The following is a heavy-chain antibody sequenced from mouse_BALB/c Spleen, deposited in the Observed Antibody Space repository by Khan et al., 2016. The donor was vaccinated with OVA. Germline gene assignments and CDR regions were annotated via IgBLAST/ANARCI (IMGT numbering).Heavy chain of an antibody. CDR2: ITNGGGST. CDR3: ARVPTFITTALDY. Sequence: EVELVESGGGLVQPGGSLKLSCAASGFTFSSNTMSWVRQTPEKRLEWVAYITNGGGSTYYPDTVKGRFTISRDNAKNTLYLQMSSLKSGDTAMYYCARVPTFITTALDYWGQGTSVTVSS. D-gene: IGHD1-2*01. J-gene: IGHJ4*01. V-gene: IGHV5-12-2*01. CDR1: GFTFSSNT.